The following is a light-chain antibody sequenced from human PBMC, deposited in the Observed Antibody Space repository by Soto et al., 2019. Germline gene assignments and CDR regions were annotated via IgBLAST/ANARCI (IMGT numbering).Light chain of an antibody. Sequence: QSVLTQPASVSGSPGQSITISCTGSGRDIGAYDYVSWYQQHPGKAPKLIIYRVKNRPSGVSNRFSASKSAFTASLTISGLQTEDEADYYCSSYTTSYFYVFGPGTKLTVL. V-gene: IGLV2-14*01. J-gene: IGLJ1*01. CDR2: RVK. CDR3: SSYTTSYFYV. CDR1: GRDIGAYDY.